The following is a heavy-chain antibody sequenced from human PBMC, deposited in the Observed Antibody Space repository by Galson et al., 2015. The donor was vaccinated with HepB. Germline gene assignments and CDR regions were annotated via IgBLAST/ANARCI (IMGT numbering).Heavy chain of an antibody. J-gene: IGHJ6*02. Sequence: SLRLSCAASGFTVSSNYMSWVRQAPGKGLEWVSVIYSGGSTYYADSVKGRFTISRDNSKNTLYLQMNSLRAEDTAVYYCARDGYSSGWPPYYYYGMDVWGQGTTVTVSS. V-gene: IGHV3-66*01. CDR1: GFTVSSNY. CDR3: ARDGYSSGWPPYYYYGMDV. D-gene: IGHD6-19*01. CDR2: IYSGGST.